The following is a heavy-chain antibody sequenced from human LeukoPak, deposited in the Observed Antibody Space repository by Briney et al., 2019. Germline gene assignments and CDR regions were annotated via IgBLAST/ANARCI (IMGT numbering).Heavy chain of an antibody. D-gene: IGHD4/OR15-4a*01. J-gene: IGHJ1*01. CDR3: AGFLGSYGASNRNAYFQH. Sequence: SETLSLTCTVSGGSISSGDYYWSWIRQPPGKGLEWIGYIYYSGSTYYNPSLKSRVTISVDTSKNQFSLKLSSVTAADTAVYYCAGFLGSYGASNRNAYFQHWGQGTLVTVSS. V-gene: IGHV4-30-4*01. CDR2: IYYSGST. CDR1: GGSISSGDYY.